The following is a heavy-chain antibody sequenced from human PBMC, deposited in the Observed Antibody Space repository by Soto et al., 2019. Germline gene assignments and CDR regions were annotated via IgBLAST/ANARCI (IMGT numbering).Heavy chain of an antibody. CDR1: GFTFSSYG. Sequence: AGGSLRLSCAASGFTFSSYGMHWVRQAPGKGLEWVAVIWYDGSNKYYADSVKGRFTISRDNSKNTLYLQMNSLRAEDTAVYYCARDNILTGYYLDYYYGMDVWGQGTTVTVSS. V-gene: IGHV3-33*01. CDR2: IWYDGSNK. J-gene: IGHJ6*02. D-gene: IGHD3-9*01. CDR3: ARDNILTGYYLDYYYGMDV.